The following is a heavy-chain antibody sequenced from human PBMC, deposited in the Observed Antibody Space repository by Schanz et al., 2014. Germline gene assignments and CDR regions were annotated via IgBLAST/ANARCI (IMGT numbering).Heavy chain of an antibody. J-gene: IGHJ6*02. CDR3: ARVQDDIWTGSEYYYGMDV. CDR2: MNPNSGNT. D-gene: IGHD3-9*01. CDR1: GYTFTDYG. V-gene: IGHV1-18*01. Sequence: QVQVVQSGAEVKKPGASVKVSCKASGYTFTDYGVIWVRQAPGQGLEWMGWMNPNSGNTGYAQKLQGRVTMTADTSTSTAYMDLRSLRSDETAVYYCARVQDDIWTGSEYYYGMDVWGQGTTVTVSS.